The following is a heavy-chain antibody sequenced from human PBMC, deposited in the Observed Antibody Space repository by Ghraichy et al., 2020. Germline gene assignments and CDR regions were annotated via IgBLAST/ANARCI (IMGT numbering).Heavy chain of an antibody. V-gene: IGHV4-61*01. CDR1: GGSVSSGSYY. J-gene: IGHJ4*02. CDR3: ARVKNGELPPDY. CDR2: IYYSGST. Sequence: SETLSLTCTVSGGSVSSGSYYWSWIRQPPGKGLEWIGYIYYSGSTNYNPSLKSRVTISVDTSKNQFSLKLSSVTAADTAVYYCARVKNGELPPDYWGQGTLVTVSS. D-gene: IGHD1-26*01.